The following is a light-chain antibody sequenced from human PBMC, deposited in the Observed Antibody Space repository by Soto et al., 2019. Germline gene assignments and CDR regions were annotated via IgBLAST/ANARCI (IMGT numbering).Light chain of an antibody. CDR3: LQYNNWWT. J-gene: IGKJ1*01. CDR1: QSVSSS. Sequence: DIVMTQSPATLSVSPGERATLSCRASQSVSSSLAWYQQKPGRSPRLLIYGASTRAIGIPARFSGSGSGTEFSLTISSLQSEDSAVYYCLQYNNWWTFGQGTKVEIK. CDR2: GAS. V-gene: IGKV3-15*01.